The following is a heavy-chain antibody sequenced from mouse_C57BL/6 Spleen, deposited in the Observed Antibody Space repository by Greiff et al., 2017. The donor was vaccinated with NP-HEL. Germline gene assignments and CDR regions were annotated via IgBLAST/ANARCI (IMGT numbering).Heavy chain of an antibody. J-gene: IGHJ4*01. V-gene: IGHV5-9-1*02. CDR2: ISSGGDYI. CDR1: GFTFSSYA. Sequence: EVKLMESGEGLVKPGGSLKLSCAASGFTFSSYAMSWVRQTPEKRLEWVAYISSGGDYIYYADTVKGRFTISRDNARNTLYLQMSSLKSEDTAMYYCTRDRKGDYAMDYWGQGTSVTVSS. CDR3: TRDRKGDYAMDY.